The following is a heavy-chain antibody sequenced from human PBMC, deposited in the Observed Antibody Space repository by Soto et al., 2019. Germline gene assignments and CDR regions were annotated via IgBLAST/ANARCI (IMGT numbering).Heavy chain of an antibody. CDR2: IYYSGST. Sequence: SETLSLTCTVSGGSISSYYWSWIRQPPGKGLEWIGYIYYSGSTYYNPSLNSRVTISVDTSKNQFSLKLSSVTAADTAVYYCARDSRYCSGGSCYSIWFDPWGQGTLVTVSS. D-gene: IGHD2-15*01. J-gene: IGHJ5*02. CDR3: ARDSRYCSGGSCYSIWFDP. V-gene: IGHV4-59*12. CDR1: GGSISSYY.